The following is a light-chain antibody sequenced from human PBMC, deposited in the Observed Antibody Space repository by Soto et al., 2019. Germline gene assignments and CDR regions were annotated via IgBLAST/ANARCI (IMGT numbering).Light chain of an antibody. Sequence: IVLTQSPGIVSLSPGETVTLSCRASETVGRAYFAWYQQRPGQTPRLLLYDASNRAAGIPARFSGSGSGTDFTLTISSLEPEDFAIYYCQQRQYWPPITFGQGTKVDIK. J-gene: IGKJ1*01. CDR2: DAS. V-gene: IGKV3-11*01. CDR3: QQRQYWPPIT. CDR1: ETVGRAY.